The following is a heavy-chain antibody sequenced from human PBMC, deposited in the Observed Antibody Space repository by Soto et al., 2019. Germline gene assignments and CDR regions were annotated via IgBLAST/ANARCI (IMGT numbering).Heavy chain of an antibody. CDR2: ISWNSGSI. CDR1: GFTFDDYA. CDR3: AKVSGSYGSGSYDSYYYYMDV. Sequence: GGSLRLSCAASGFTFDDYAMHWVRQAPGKGLEWVSGISWNSGSIGYADSVKGRFTISRDNAKNSLYLQMNSLRAEDTALYYCAKVSGSYGSGSYDSYYYYMDVWGKGTTVTVSS. V-gene: IGHV3-9*01. J-gene: IGHJ6*03. D-gene: IGHD3-10*01.